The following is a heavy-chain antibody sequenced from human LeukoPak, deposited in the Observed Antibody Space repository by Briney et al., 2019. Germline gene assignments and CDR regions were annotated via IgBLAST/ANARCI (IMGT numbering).Heavy chain of an antibody. J-gene: IGHJ4*02. Sequence: KPSETLSLTCTVSGSSISSYYWSWIRQPPGKGLEWIGYIYYSGSTNYNPSLKSRVTISVDTSKNQFSLKLSSVTAADTAVYYCARETPRDYFDYWGQGTLVTVSS. V-gene: IGHV4-59*01. CDR3: ARETPRDYFDY. CDR1: GSSISSYY. CDR2: IYYSGST.